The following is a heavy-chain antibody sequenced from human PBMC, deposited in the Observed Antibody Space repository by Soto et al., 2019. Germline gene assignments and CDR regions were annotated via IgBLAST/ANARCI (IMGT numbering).Heavy chain of an antibody. Sequence: SETLSLTCTVSGDSIRSPDCYWGWLRQTPGKGLEWIGYSYYTRSSYYHPSLKSRVSISVDTSKNQFSLRLTSVTAADTAIYYCARDKWSGYDSGAFDIWGQGTVVTVSS. CDR1: GDSIRSPDCY. J-gene: IGHJ3*02. V-gene: IGHV4-30-4*01. CDR2: SYYTRSS. CDR3: ARDKWSGYDSGAFDI. D-gene: IGHD5-12*01.